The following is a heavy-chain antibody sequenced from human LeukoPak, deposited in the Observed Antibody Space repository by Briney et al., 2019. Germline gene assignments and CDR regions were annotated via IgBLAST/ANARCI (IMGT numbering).Heavy chain of an antibody. V-gene: IGHV3-23*01. J-gene: IGHJ5*02. Sequence: GGSLRLSCAASGFTFSSYAMSWVRQAPGKGLEWVSAISGSGGSTYYADSVKGRFTISRDNSKNTLYLQMNSLRAEDTAVYYCAKERRIAAAGTRVNWFDPWGQGTLVTVSS. CDR2: ISGSGGST. CDR3: AKERRIAAAGTRVNWFDP. D-gene: IGHD6-13*01. CDR1: GFTFSSYA.